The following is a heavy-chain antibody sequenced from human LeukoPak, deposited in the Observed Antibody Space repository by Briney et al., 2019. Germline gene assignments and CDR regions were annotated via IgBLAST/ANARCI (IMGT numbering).Heavy chain of an antibody. CDR2: ISGSGGST. D-gene: IGHD5-12*01. CDR3: AKDGSGYDSSYNYYYYMDV. Sequence: GGSLSLSCAASGFTFSSYEMNWVRQAPGKGLECVSAISGSGGSTYYADSVKGRFTISRDNSKNTLYLQMNSLRAEDTAVYYCAKDGSGYDSSYNYYYYMDVWGKGTTVTVSS. J-gene: IGHJ6*03. CDR1: GFTFSSYE. V-gene: IGHV3-23*01.